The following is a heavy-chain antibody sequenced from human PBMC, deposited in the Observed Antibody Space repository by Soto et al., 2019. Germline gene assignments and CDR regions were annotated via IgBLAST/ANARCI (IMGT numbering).Heavy chain of an antibody. V-gene: IGHV4-34*01. CDR2: INHSGST. D-gene: IGHD3-3*01. J-gene: IGHJ6*02. CDR1: GGSFSGYY. CDR3: ARAQKYETYYDFWSGNYGMDV. Sequence: SETLSLTCAVYGGSFSGYYWSWIRQPPGKGLEWIGEINHSGSTNYNPSLKSRVTISVDTSKNQFSLKLSSVTAADTAVYYCARAQKYETYYDFWSGNYGMDVWGQGTTVTV.